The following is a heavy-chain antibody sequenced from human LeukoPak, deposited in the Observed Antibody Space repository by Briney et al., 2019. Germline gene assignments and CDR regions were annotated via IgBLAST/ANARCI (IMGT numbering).Heavy chain of an antibody. J-gene: IGHJ6*03. V-gene: IGHV4-30-4*08. CDR3: ARSELDNSSSPNEDYYYYYYMDV. Sequence: SQTLSLTCTVSGGSISSGDYYWSWIRQPPGKGLEWIGYIYYSGSTYYNPSLKSRVTISVDTSKNQFSLKLSSVTAADTAAYYCARSELDNSSSPNEDYYYYYYMDVWGKGTTVTVSS. D-gene: IGHD6-6*01. CDR2: IYYSGST. CDR1: GGSISSGDYY.